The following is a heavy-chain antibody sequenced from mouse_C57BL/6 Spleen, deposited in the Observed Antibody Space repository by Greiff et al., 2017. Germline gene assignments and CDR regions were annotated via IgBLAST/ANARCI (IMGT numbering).Heavy chain of an antibody. CDR3: ARGDYDGAMDY. J-gene: IGHJ4*01. D-gene: IGHD2-4*01. V-gene: IGHV3-6*01. CDR1: GYSITSGYY. CDR2: ISYDGSN. Sequence: EVQLQESGPGLVKPSQSLSLTCSVTGYSITSGYYWNWIRQFPGNKLEWMGYISYDGSNNYNTSLKNRISITRDTSKNQFFLKLNSVTTEDTATYDCARGDYDGAMDYWGQGTSVTVSS.